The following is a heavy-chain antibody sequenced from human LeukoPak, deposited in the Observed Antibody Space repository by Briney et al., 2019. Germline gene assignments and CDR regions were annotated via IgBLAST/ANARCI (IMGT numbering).Heavy chain of an antibody. V-gene: IGHV3-21*01. CDR1: GFTFSSYS. CDR2: ISSSSSSI. CDR3: ARVFHLIDH. J-gene: IGHJ4*02. Sequence: GGSLRLSCAASGFTFSSYSMNWVRQAPGKGLEWVSSISSSSSSIYYADSVKGRFTISRDNAKNTLYLQMNSLRAEDTAVYYCARVFHLIDHWGQGTLVTVSA.